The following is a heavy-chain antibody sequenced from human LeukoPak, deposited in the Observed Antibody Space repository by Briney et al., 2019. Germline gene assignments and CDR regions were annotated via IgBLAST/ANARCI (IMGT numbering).Heavy chain of an antibody. CDR3: AREGVPRAFDI. CDR1: GGTFSSYA. J-gene: IGHJ3*02. CDR2: ISAYNGNT. V-gene: IGHV1-18*01. D-gene: IGHD3-10*01. Sequence: ASVKVSCKASGGTFSSYAMSWVRQAPGQGLEWMGWISAYNGNTNYAQKLQGRVTMTTDTSTSTAYMELRSLRSDDTAVYYCAREGVPRAFDIWGQGTMVTVSS.